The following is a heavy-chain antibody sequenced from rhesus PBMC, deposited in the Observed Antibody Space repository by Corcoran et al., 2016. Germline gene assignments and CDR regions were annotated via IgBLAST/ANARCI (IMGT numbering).Heavy chain of an antibody. J-gene: IGHJ4*01. CDR1: GFSLSTSGMG. CDR2: IYLDDDK. D-gene: IGHD4-29*01. Sequence: QVTLKESGPALVKPTQTLTLTCTFSGFSLSTSGMGVGWIRQPPGKTLEWLAHIYLDDDKRPSTSPKSRLTISKYSSQNPVVLTMTNMAPVDPATYYCARIGSMNYGTFDYWGQGVLVTVSS. V-gene: IGHV2-1*01. CDR3: ARIGSMNYGTFDY.